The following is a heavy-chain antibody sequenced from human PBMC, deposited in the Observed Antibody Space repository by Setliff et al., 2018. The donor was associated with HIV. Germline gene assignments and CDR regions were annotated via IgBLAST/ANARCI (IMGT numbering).Heavy chain of an antibody. CDR2: IYSGGSST. J-gene: IGHJ4*02. CDR3: ARDRSMTIFGVVIPTFDY. D-gene: IGHD3-3*01. Sequence: PGGSLRLSCAASGFTFSSYAMSWVRQAPGKGLEWVSVIYSGGSSTYYADSVKGRFTISRDNSKNTLYLQMNSLRAEDTAVYYCARDRSMTIFGVVIPTFDYWGQGTLVTVSS. V-gene: IGHV3-23*03. CDR1: GFTFSSYA.